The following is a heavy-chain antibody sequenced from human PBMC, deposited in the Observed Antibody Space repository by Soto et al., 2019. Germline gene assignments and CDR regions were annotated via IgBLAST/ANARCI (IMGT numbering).Heavy chain of an antibody. V-gene: IGHV4-30-4*01. CDR2: IFYSGST. CDR3: AREANWNYELGNYFDY. CDR1: GGSISSGDYY. J-gene: IGHJ4*02. Sequence: SETLSLTCTVSGGSISSGDYYWTWIRQPPGKGLEWIGYIFYSGSTYYNPSLQSRVTISVDTSKNQFSLKLNSVTAADTAVDYCAREANWNYELGNYFDYWGQGSLVTVSS. D-gene: IGHD1-7*01.